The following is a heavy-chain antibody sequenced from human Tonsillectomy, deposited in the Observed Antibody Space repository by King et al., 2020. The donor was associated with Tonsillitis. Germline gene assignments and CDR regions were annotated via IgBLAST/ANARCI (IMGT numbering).Heavy chain of an antibody. CDR1: EFTFSSYW. V-gene: IGHV3-7*03. D-gene: IGHD1-1*01. J-gene: IGHJ4*01. CDR2: INQDGSEK. CDR3: ARGQNWSPYYFDY. Sequence: EVQLVESGGGLVQPGGSLRLSCAASEFTFSSYWMNWVRQAPGKGLEWVANINQDGSEKRYVDSVKGRFTISRDNAQNSLYLQMNSLRAEDTAVYYCARGQNWSPYYFDYWGQGTLVTVSS.